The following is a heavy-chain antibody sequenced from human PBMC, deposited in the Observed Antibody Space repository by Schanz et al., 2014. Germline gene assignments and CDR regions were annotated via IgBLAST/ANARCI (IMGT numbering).Heavy chain of an antibody. CDR2: IGTAGDT. CDR3: AKARRKSNCSGGRCFHYSYYGMDV. CDR1: GFSIRNHD. Sequence: EVQLVESGGGLVQPGGSLRLSCAASGFSIRNHDMHWVRQATGAGLEWVSAIGTAGDTFYLDSVKGRFTISRENAKNSLYLQMNSLRAEDTAVYYCAKARRKSNCSGGRCFHYSYYGMDVWGQGTTVTVSS. D-gene: IGHD2-15*01. V-gene: IGHV3-13*04. J-gene: IGHJ6*02.